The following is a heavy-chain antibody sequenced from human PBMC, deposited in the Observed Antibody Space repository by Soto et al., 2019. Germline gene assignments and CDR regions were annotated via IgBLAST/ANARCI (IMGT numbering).Heavy chain of an antibody. CDR1: GFTFSSYG. D-gene: IGHD5-18*01. CDR3: ARDERPFRGYSYGPFDY. CDR2: ISYDGSNK. Sequence: GGSLRLSCAASGFTFSSYGMHWVRQAPGKGLEWVAVISYDGSNKYYADSVKGRFTISRDNSKNTPYLQMNSLRAEDTAVYYCARDERPFRGYSYGPFDYWGQGTLVTVSS. V-gene: IGHV3-30*03. J-gene: IGHJ4*02.